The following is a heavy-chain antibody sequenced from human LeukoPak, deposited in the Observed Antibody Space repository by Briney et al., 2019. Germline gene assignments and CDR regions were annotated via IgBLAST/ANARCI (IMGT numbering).Heavy chain of an antibody. CDR3: ARCSSGWYWYYYHGMDV. D-gene: IGHD6-19*01. V-gene: IGHV1-2*02. J-gene: IGHJ6*02. CDR1: GYTFTGYY. Sequence: GASVKVSCKASGYTFTGYYMHWVRQAPGQGLEWMGWINPNSGGTNYAQKFQGRVTMTRNTSISTAYMELSSLRSEDTAVYYCARCSSGWYWYYYHGMDVWGQGTTVTVSS. CDR2: INPNSGGT.